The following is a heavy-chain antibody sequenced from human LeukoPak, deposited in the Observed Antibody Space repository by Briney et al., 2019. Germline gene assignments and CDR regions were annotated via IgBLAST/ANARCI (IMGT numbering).Heavy chain of an antibody. J-gene: IGHJ5*02. CDR2: IYYSGNT. CDR1: GGSINSDY. D-gene: IGHD6-19*01. Sequence: SETLSLTCTVSGGSINSDYWSWIRQPPGKGLEWIGYIYYSGNTKYNPSLKSRVTISVDTSKNQFSLKLNSMTAADTAVYYCAREYSSGADWFDPWGQGTLVTVPS. CDR3: AREYSSGADWFDP. V-gene: IGHV4-59*12.